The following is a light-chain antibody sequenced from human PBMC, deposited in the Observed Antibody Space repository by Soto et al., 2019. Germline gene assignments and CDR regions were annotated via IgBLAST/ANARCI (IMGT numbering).Light chain of an antibody. V-gene: IGKV3-11*01. CDR2: DAS. CDR1: QSVSSY. J-gene: IGKJ3*01. CDR3: QQRSNWLFT. Sequence: EIVLTQSPATLSLSPGERATLSCRASQSVSSYLAWYQQKPGQAPRLLIYDASNRATGIQARVSGSGSGTDFTLTISSLEPEDFAVYYCQQRSNWLFTFGPGTKVDIK.